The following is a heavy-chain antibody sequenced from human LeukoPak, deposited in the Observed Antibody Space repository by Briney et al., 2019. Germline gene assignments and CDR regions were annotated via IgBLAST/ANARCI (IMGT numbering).Heavy chain of an antibody. Sequence: GGSLRLSCAASGFTFSSYGMHWVRQAPGKGLEWVAVIWYDGSNKYYADSVKGRFTISRDNSKNTLYLQMNSLRAEDTAVYYCARDSSYDSSGYYPNWGQGTLVTVSS. D-gene: IGHD3-22*01. J-gene: IGHJ4*02. CDR2: IWYDGSNK. CDR1: GFTFSSYG. CDR3: ARDSSYDSSGYYPN. V-gene: IGHV3-33*01.